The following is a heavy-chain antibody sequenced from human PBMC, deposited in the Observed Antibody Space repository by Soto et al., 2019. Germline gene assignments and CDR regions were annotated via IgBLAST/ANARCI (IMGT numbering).Heavy chain of an antibody. D-gene: IGHD3-22*01. CDR2: IYYSGST. J-gene: IGHJ6*02. V-gene: IGHV4-39*01. CDR3: ARHVPHDSSGYYHPYYYYGMDV. CDR1: GGSISSSSYY. Sequence: SETLSLTCTVSGGSISSSSYYWGWIRQPPGKGLEWIGSIYYSGSTYYNPSLKSRVTISVDTSKNQFSLKLSSVTAADTAVYYCARHVPHDSSGYYHPYYYYGMDVWGQGTTVTVSS.